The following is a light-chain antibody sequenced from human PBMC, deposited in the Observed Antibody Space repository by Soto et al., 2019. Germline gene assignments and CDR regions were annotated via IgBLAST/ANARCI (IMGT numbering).Light chain of an antibody. J-gene: IGKJ1*01. V-gene: IGKV3-15*01. Sequence: ELVRTECPATLSVSPGERATLSCRASQSVGRNLAWYQQKPGQAPRLLIYGASTRATGIPARFSGSGSGTEFTLTISSLQSEDFAIYFCQQYNNWPPDRTFGQGTKVEIK. CDR1: QSVGRN. CDR2: GAS. CDR3: QQYNNWPPDRT.